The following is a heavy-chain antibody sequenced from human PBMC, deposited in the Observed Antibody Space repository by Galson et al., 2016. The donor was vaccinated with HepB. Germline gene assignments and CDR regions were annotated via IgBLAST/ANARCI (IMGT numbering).Heavy chain of an antibody. D-gene: IGHD2-2*01. Sequence: SVKVSCKAFGYPFSDYDIHWVRQAPGQRLEWMGWVNPGNGNTKYSQKFQGRATFTRDTSANTAYMEPSSLRSEDTAVYFCARAVSRGTSSFGMDVWGQGTTVIVSS. CDR2: VNPGNGNT. CDR3: ARAVSRGTSSFGMDV. V-gene: IGHV1-3*01. CDR1: GYPFSDYD. J-gene: IGHJ6*02.